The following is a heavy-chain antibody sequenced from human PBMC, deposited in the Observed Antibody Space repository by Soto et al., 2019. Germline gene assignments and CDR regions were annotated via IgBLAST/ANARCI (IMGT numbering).Heavy chain of an antibody. CDR2: MYYSGTT. Sequence: QVHLQESGPGLVKPSQTLSLTCTVSGGSVNNGGYYWSWIRQHPVMDLEWIGYMYYSGTTYYNPTLKSRVVISIDTSKNQFALQLTSVTAADTAVYDCAGGDRWSTLFLYWVQGTLVTVSS. CDR1: GGSVNNGGYY. D-gene: IGHD2-15*01. V-gene: IGHV4-31*03. J-gene: IGHJ4*02. CDR3: AGGDRWSTLFLY.